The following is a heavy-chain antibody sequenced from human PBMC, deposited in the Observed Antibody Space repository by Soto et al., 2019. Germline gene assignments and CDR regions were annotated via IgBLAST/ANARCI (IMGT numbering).Heavy chain of an antibody. J-gene: IGHJ3*02. CDR2: IKSKTDGGTT. V-gene: IGHV3-15*01. CDR1: GFTFSNAW. Sequence: GGSLRLSCAASGFTFSNAWMSWVRQAPGKGLEWVGRIKSKTDGGTTDYAAPVKGRFTISRDDSKNTLYLQMNSLKTEDTAVYYCTTDQSITGLVAFDIWGQGTMVTVSS. CDR3: TTDQSITGLVAFDI. D-gene: IGHD1-20*01.